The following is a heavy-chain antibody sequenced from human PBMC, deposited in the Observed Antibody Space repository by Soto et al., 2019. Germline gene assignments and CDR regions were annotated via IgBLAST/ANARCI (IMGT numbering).Heavy chain of an antibody. CDR2: INPTGGST. V-gene: IGHV1-46*03. CDR3: ALGRGRPYYFDY. CDR1: RYTFTSYD. D-gene: IGHD1-26*01. Sequence: QVQVVQSGVEVKKPGASVKVSCKSLRYTFTSYDVHWVRQAPGQGLEWMGLINPTGGSTNYAQTFQGRVTMTKDTSTSTVYMELSSLRSEDTAMYYCALGRGRPYYFDYWGQGTLVTVSS. J-gene: IGHJ4*02.